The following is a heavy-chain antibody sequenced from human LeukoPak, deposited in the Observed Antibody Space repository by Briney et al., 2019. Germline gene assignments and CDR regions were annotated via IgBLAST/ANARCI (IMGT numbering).Heavy chain of an antibody. D-gene: IGHD5-12*01. J-gene: IGHJ4*02. V-gene: IGHV4-39*01. CDR3: ARGRTIYSGYDDFDY. CDR1: GGSISSSSYY. CDR2: IYYSGST. Sequence: SETLSLTCTVSGGSISSSSYYWGWIRQPPGKGLEWIGSIYYSGSTYYNPSLKSRVTISVDTSKNQFSLKLSSVTAADTAVYYCARGRTIYSGYDDFDYWGQGTLVTVSS.